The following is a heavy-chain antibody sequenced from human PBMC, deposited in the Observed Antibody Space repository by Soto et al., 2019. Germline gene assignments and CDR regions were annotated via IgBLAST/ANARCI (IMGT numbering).Heavy chain of an antibody. J-gene: IGHJ4*02. CDR3: ARVAGSYHYDY. D-gene: IGHD3-10*01. CDR1: GFTFSDHY. Sequence: LRLSCAASGFTFSDHYMDWVRQAPGKGLEWVGRTRRKDDSYTTEYAASVKGRFTISRDDSKNSLYLQMNSLKNEDTAVYYCARVAGSYHYDYWGLGTLVTVSS. CDR2: TRRKDDSYTT. V-gene: IGHV3-72*01.